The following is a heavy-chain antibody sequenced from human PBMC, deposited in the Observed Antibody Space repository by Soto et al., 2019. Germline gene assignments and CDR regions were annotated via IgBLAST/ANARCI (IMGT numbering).Heavy chain of an antibody. CDR1: GGTYISYA. V-gene: IGHV1-69*12. CDR3: AGSIVGATLPDY. Sequence: QVQLVQCGAEVKKPGSWVKVSCKASGGTYISYAISWVRQAPGQGLEWMGGIIPIFGTANYAQKFQGRVTITADESTSTAYMELSSLRSEDTAVYYCAGSIVGATLPDYWGQGTLVTVSS. J-gene: IGHJ4*02. CDR2: IIPIFGTA. D-gene: IGHD1-26*01.